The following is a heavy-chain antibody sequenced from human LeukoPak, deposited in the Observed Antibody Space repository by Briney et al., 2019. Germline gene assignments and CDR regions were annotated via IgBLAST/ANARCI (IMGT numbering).Heavy chain of an antibody. Sequence: PGGSLTLSCAASGFTFSSYAMSWVRQAPGKGLEWVSAISGSGGSTYYADSVKGRFTISRDNSKNTLYLQMNSLRAEDTAVYYCAKGRLLLWFGELDPWGQGTLVTVSS. CDR3: AKGRLLLWFGELDP. J-gene: IGHJ5*02. V-gene: IGHV3-23*01. CDR1: GFTFSSYA. D-gene: IGHD3-10*01. CDR2: ISGSGGST.